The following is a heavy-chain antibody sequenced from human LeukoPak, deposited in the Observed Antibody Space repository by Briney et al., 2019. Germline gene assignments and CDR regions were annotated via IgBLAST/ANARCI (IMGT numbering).Heavy chain of an antibody. J-gene: IGHJ5*02. CDR3: ARIRRSRYDSSGVPGWFDP. V-gene: IGHV1-18*01. D-gene: IGHD3-22*01. CDR2: ISAYNGST. Sequence: ASVKVSCKASGYTFTSYGISWVRQAPGQGLEWMGWISAYNGSTNYAQKLQGRVTMATDTSTSTAYMELRSLRSDDTAVYYCARIRRSRYDSSGVPGWFDPWGQGTLVTVSS. CDR1: GYTFTSYG.